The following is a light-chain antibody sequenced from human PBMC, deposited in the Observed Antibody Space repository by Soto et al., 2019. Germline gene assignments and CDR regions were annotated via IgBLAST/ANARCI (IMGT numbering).Light chain of an antibody. CDR2: DTT. J-gene: IGLJ2*01. CDR1: TGAVTSGHY. V-gene: IGLV7-46*01. CDR3: LLSDSGARV. Sequence: QAVVTQEPSLTVSPGGTVTLTCGSSTGAVTSGHYPYWFHQKPGQAPRPLIFDTTNKHSWTPARFSGSLLGGKAALTLSGAQPEDEAEYYCLLSDSGARVFGGGTKLTVL.